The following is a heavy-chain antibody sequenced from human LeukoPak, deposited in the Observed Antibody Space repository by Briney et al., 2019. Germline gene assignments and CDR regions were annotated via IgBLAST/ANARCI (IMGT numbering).Heavy chain of an antibody. CDR2: IYYSGGT. Sequence: SETLSLTCTVSGGSISSSSYYWGWIRQPPGKGLEWIGSIYYSGGTYYNPSLKSRVTISVDTSKNQFSLKLSSVTAADTAVYYCARHWGYFQHWGQGTLVTVSS. CDR3: ARHWGYFQH. D-gene: IGHD3-16*01. V-gene: IGHV4-39*01. J-gene: IGHJ1*01. CDR1: GGSISSSSYY.